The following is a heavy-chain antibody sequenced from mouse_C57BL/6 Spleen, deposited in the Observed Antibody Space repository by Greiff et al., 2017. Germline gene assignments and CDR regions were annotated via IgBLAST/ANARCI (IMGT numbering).Heavy chain of an antibody. J-gene: IGHJ3*01. D-gene: IGHD2-1*01. V-gene: IGHV1-15*01. CDR3: TSGDGNYWFAY. CDR1: GYTFTDYE. Sequence: VKLQESGAELVRPGASVTLSCKASGYTFTDYEMHWVKQTPVHGLEWIGAIDPETGGTAYNQKFKGKAILTADKSSSTAYMELRSLTSEDSAVYYCTSGDGNYWFAYWGQGTLVTVSA. CDR2: IDPETGGT.